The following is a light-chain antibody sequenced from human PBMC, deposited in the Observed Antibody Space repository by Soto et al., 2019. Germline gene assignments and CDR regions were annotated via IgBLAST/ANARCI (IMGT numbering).Light chain of an antibody. CDR3: QYYKESST. V-gene: IGKV1-5*03. CDR1: QSISSW. Sequence: IQMTQSPSTLSASVGDRVTITCRASQSISSWLAWYQQKPGRAPKLLIYQASSSEIGVPSRFSGSGSGTEFTLTISSLQPDDIATYYCQYYKESSTFGQETRLQI. CDR2: QAS. J-gene: IGKJ1*01.